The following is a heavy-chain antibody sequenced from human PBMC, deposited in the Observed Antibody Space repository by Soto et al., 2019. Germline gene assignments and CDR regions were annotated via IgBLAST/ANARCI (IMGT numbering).Heavy chain of an antibody. CDR2: INPSGDTT. V-gene: IGHV1-46*01. J-gene: IGHJ4*02. CDR1: GSTFSSSY. CDR3: ARDDSGFSGSHYIDYFNY. Sequence: ASVKVSCKASGSTFSSSYIHWVRQAPGLGLEWMGTINPSGDTTSHLQKFQGRVTFTRDTSAGTVYMQLSSLTSEDTAVYYCARDDSGFSGSHYIDYFNYWGQGALVTVSS. D-gene: IGHD1-26*01.